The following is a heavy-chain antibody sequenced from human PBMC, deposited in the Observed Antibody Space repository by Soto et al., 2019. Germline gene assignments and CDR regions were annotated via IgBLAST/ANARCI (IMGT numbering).Heavy chain of an antibody. D-gene: IGHD3-10*01. Sequence: QVQLVQSGAEVKKPGASVKVSCKASGYTFTSYDINWVRQATGQGLEWMGWMNPNSCNTGYAQKFQGRVTVTKNTSRSTAYMDLSSLRSEDTAVYYCARWEPRANYCSGSYTGMNVWVQGTTVTVSS. CDR2: MNPNSCNT. J-gene: IGHJ6*02. CDR3: ARWEPRANYCSGSYTGMNV. CDR1: GYTFTSYD. V-gene: IGHV1-8*01.